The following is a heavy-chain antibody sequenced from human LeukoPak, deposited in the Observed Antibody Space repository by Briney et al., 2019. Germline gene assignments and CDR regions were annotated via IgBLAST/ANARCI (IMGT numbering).Heavy chain of an antibody. Sequence: PSETLSLTCTVSGGSISSGGYYWRWIRQHPGKGLEWIGYIYYSGSTYYNPSLKSRVTISVDTSKNQFSLKLGSVTAADTAVYYCARFYDHRGYSYPYAFDIWGQGTMVTVSS. J-gene: IGHJ3*02. CDR3: ARFYDHRGYSYPYAFDI. CDR1: GGSISSGGYY. CDR2: IYYSGST. D-gene: IGHD5-18*01. V-gene: IGHV4-31*03.